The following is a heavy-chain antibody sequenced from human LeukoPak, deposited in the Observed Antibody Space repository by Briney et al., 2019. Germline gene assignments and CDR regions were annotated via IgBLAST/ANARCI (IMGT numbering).Heavy chain of an antibody. CDR1: GFTFSSYE. CDR3: ASPGYCSGGSCWRFDY. J-gene: IGHJ4*02. Sequence: GGSLRLSCAASGFTFSSYEMNWVRQAPGKGLEWVSSISSSSSYIYYADSVKGRFTISRDNSKNTLYLQMNSLRAEDTAVYYCASPGYCSGGSCWRFDYWGQGTLVTVSS. V-gene: IGHV3-21*01. CDR2: ISSSSSYI. D-gene: IGHD2-15*01.